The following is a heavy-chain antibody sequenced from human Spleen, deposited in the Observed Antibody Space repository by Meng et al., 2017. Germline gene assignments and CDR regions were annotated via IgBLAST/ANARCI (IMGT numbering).Heavy chain of an antibody. Sequence: QVQLQQWGAGLLKTSETLSLTCAVYGGSFSNYYWSWIRQPPGKGLEWIGEIHHSGSTNYNPSLKSRVTISVDTSKIQFSLKLSSVTAADTAVYYCASLSTSWSGADYWGQGTLVTVSS. J-gene: IGHJ4*02. CDR3: ASLSTSWSGADY. CDR1: GGSFSNYY. D-gene: IGHD6-13*01. V-gene: IGHV4-34*01. CDR2: IHHSGST.